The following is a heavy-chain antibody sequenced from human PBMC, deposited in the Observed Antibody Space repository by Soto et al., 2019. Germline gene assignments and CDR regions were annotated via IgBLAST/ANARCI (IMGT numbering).Heavy chain of an antibody. CDR1: GYTFTSYG. CDR2: ISAYNGNT. J-gene: IGHJ5*02. Sequence: QFQLVQSEAEVKKPGASVKVACNASGYTFTSYGISWVRQAPGQGLEWMGWISAYNGNTKYAQKVQGRVTMTTDTSTNTAYMELRSLRSDDTAVYYCARDNPPFDPWGQGTLVTVSS. V-gene: IGHV1-18*01. CDR3: ARDNPPFDP.